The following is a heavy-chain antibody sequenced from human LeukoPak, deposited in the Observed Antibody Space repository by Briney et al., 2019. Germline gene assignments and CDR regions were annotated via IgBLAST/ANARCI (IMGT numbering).Heavy chain of an antibody. J-gene: IGHJ4*02. CDR1: GGSSSGYY. Sequence: SETLSLTRAVYGGSSSGYYCSWIRPPPGQGLEWIVEINHSGSTNYNPSLKSRVTISVDTSKNQFSLKLSSVTAADTAVYYCAMTYYYDSSLHYFDYWGQGTLVTVSS. D-gene: IGHD3-22*01. CDR3: AMTYYYDSSLHYFDY. V-gene: IGHV4-34*01. CDR2: INHSGST.